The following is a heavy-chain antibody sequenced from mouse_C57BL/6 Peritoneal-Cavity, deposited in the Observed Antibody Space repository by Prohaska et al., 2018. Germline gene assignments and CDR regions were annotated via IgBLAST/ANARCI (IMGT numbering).Heavy chain of an antibody. CDR2: INPYNGGT. CDR3: ARGADYEEGYYDMDY. Sequence: KPGASVKMSCKASGYTFTDYYMNWVKQSHGKSLEWIGVINPYNGGTSYNQKFKGKATLIVDKSSCTAYMELNSLPSEDSAVYYYARGADYEEGYYDMDYWGQGTSVTVSS. D-gene: IGHD2-4*01. CDR1: GYTFTDYY. V-gene: IGHV1-19*01. J-gene: IGHJ4*01.